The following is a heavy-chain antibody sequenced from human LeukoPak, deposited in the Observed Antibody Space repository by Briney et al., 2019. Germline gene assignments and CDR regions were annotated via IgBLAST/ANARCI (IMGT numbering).Heavy chain of an antibody. CDR1: GLTLSRYD. CDR3: VRAPPYSRASWGYYGMDV. Sequence: GGSLRLSCAASGLTLSRYDMHWVRQATGEGLEWVSAIGTRGDTYYAGSVKGRFTMSRENAKNSLYLQMNSLRAGDPAVYYSVRAPPYSRASWGYYGMDVWGQGTTVTVSS. V-gene: IGHV3-13*01. D-gene: IGHD6-19*01. CDR2: IGTRGDT. J-gene: IGHJ6*02.